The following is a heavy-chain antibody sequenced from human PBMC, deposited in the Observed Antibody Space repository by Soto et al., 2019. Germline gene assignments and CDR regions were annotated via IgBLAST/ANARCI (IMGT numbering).Heavy chain of an antibody. CDR2: IIPIFGTA. Sequence: SVKVSCKASGGTFSSYAISWVRQAPGQGLEWMGGIIPIFGTANYAQKFQGRVTITADESTSTAYMELSSLRSEDTAVYYCARGNMNQFGGVIGYHAFDIWGQGTMVTVS. V-gene: IGHV1-69*13. J-gene: IGHJ3*02. CDR3: ARGNMNQFGGVIGYHAFDI. CDR1: GGTFSSYA. D-gene: IGHD3-16*02.